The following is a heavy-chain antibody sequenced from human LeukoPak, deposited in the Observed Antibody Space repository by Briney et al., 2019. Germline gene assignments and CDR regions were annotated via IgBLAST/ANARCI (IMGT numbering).Heavy chain of an antibody. CDR1: GGSFGGYY. CDR3: VRGSRVYCGGDCYYY. Sequence: SETLSLTCTVFGGSFGGYYWSWIRQPPDKGLEWIGEINPSGSTNYNPSLKTRVTISTDTSKNHFSLNLNSVTAADTGVYYCVRGSRVYCGGDCYYYWGQGTLVTVSS. CDR2: INPSGST. J-gene: IGHJ4*02. D-gene: IGHD2-21*02. V-gene: IGHV4-34*01.